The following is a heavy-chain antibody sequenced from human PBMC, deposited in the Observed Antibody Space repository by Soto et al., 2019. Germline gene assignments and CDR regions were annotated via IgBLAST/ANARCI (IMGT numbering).Heavy chain of an antibody. CDR1: GYTFTNYG. D-gene: IGHD2-15*01. CDR2: ISAYNRDT. J-gene: IGHJ4*02. CDR3: ARGFCSGGICYPNDF. Sequence: QVQLVQSGAEVKKPGASVKVSCKASGYTFTNYGITWVRQAPGQGLEWMGWISAYNRDTSYAQKLQARVTMTTDTSTTTAYMELRGLTSDDTAVYYCARGFCSGGICYPNDFWGQGTLVTVSS. V-gene: IGHV1-18*01.